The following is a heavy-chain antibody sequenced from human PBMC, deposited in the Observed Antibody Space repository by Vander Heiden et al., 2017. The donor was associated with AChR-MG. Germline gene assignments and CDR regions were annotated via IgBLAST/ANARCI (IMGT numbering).Heavy chain of an antibody. CDR2: INPNSGGT. CDR1: GYTFTGYY. Sequence: QVQLVQSGAEVKKPGASVKVSCKASGYTFTGYYMHWVRQAPGQGLEWMGWINPNSGGTNYAQKFQGRVTMTRDTSISTAYMELSRLRSDDTAVYYCARDRANYYGSGSYGYWGQGTLVTVSS. J-gene: IGHJ4*02. V-gene: IGHV1-2*02. D-gene: IGHD3-10*01. CDR3: ARDRANYYGSGSYGY.